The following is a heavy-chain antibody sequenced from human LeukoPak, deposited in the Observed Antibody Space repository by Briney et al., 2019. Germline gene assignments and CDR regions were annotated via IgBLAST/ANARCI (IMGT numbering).Heavy chain of an antibody. Sequence: GGSLRLSCAASGFTFSNAWMSWVRQAPGKGLEWVANIKQDGREKYYVDSVKGRFTISRDNAKNSLYLQMNSLRAEDTAVYYCTRGDLVGVTGRAYQHWGQGTLATVSS. J-gene: IGHJ1*01. V-gene: IGHV3-7*01. D-gene: IGHD1-26*01. CDR1: GFTFSNAW. CDR2: IKQDGREK. CDR3: TRGDLVGVTGRAYQH.